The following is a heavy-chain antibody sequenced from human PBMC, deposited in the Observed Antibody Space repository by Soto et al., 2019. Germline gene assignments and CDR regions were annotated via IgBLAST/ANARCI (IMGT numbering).Heavy chain of an antibody. CDR2: ISAYNGNT. J-gene: IGHJ4*01. V-gene: IGHV1-18*04. D-gene: IGHD3-22*01. Sequence: ASVKVSCKASGYTIPRYAISWVRQAPRQGLEWMGWISAYNGNTNYAQKLQGRVTMTTDTSTSTAYMELRSLRSDDTAVYYCARGGYYYENSGQNAYDYWGQGILVTVSS. CDR3: ARGGYYYENSGQNAYDY. CDR1: GYTIPRYA.